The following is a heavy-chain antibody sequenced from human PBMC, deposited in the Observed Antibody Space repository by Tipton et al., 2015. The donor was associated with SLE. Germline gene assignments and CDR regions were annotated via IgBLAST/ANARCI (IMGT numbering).Heavy chain of an antibody. J-gene: IGHJ4*02. CDR3: AREFGIAAAGIDY. CDR2: ISGDGGST. CDR1: GFTFDDYA. V-gene: IGHV3-43*02. D-gene: IGHD6-13*01. Sequence: GSLRLSCAASGFTFDDYAMHWVRQAPGKGLEWVSLISGDGGSTYYADSVKGRFTISRDNSKNSLYLQMNSLRAEDTAVYYCAREFGIAAAGIDYWGQGTLVTVSS.